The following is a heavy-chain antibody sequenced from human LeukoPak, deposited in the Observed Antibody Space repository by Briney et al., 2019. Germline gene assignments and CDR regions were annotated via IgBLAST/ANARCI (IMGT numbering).Heavy chain of an antibody. CDR2: MTSDMRTI. Sequence: PGGSLRLSCAASGFTFSVYSMNWVRQAPGKGLEWVSYMTSDMRTIYYADSVKGRFTISRDNAQKSLYLQMNSLRVEDTAVYFCARSVEASFDAWGQGTMVTVSS. J-gene: IGHJ3*01. CDR1: GFTFSVYS. D-gene: IGHD1-1*01. V-gene: IGHV3-48*01. CDR3: ARSVEASFDA.